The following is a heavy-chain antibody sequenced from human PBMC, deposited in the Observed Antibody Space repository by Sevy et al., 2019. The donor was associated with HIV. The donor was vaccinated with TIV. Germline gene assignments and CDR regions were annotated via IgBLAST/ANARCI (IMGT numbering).Heavy chain of an antibody. D-gene: IGHD2-8*01. CDR1: GDSVSGNSGA. CDR2: TYYESKWYN. J-gene: IGHJ4*02. V-gene: IGHV6-1*01. Sequence: KQSQTLSLTCVISGDSVSGNSGAWNWIRQSPSRGLEWLGRTYYESKWYNDYAVSVRGRITINPDTSKNQFSLHLNSVTPEDTAVYYCARREYGTSSYGHWGQGTLVTVSS. CDR3: ARREYGTSSYGH.